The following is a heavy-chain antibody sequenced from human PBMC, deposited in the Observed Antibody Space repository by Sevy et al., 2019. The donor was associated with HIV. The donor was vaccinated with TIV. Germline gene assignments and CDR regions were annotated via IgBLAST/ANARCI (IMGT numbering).Heavy chain of an antibody. V-gene: IGHV4-59*01. CDR2: IYYSGST. D-gene: IGHD3-16*02. Sequence: SETLSLTCTVSGGSISGYYWSWIRQPPGKGLEWIGSIYYSGSTNYNPSLKNRVTMSVDTSKNQFSLKMSSVTAADTAVYYCARTPVIMITSGGVIALRQFDFWGQGTLVTVSS. CDR1: GGSISGYY. CDR3: ARTPVIMITSGGVIALRQFDF. J-gene: IGHJ4*02.